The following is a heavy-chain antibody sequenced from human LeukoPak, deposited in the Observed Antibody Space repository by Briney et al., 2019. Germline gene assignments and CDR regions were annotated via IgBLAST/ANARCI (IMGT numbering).Heavy chain of an antibody. J-gene: IGHJ3*02. CDR2: IWYEGSNK. Sequence: PGRSLRLSCAASGFTFSSYGMHWVRQAPGKGLEWVAVIWYEGSNKYYADSVKGRFTISRDNSKNTLYLQMNSLRAEDTAVYYCARVEGYCSGGSCYSGNAFDIWGQGTMVTVSS. CDR1: GFTFSSYG. V-gene: IGHV3-33*01. CDR3: ARVEGYCSGGSCYSGNAFDI. D-gene: IGHD2-15*01.